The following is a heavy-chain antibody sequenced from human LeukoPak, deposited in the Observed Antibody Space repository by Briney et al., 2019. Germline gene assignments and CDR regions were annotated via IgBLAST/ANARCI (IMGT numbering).Heavy chain of an antibody. V-gene: IGHV1-3*01. D-gene: IGHD6-13*01. CDR1: GYTFTSYA. J-gene: IGHJ6*02. Sequence: ASVKVSCKASGYTFTSYAMHWVRQAPGQRLEWMGWINAGNGNTKYSQKFQGRVTITRDTSASTAYMELSSLRSEDTAVYYCARCTAGNYYYYGMDVWGQGTTVTASS. CDR2: INAGNGNT. CDR3: ARCTAGNYYYYGMDV.